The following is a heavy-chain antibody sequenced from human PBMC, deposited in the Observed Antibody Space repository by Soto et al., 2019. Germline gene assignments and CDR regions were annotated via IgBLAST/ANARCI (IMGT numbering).Heavy chain of an antibody. V-gene: IGHV1-3*01. Sequence: ASVKVSCKASGYTFTSYAMHWVLQAPGQRLEWMGWINAGNGNTKYSQKFQGRVTITRDTSASTAYMELSSLRSEDTAVYYCARKPRIAANYYYMDVWGKGTRFTVSS. CDR2: INAGNGNT. D-gene: IGHD6-25*01. J-gene: IGHJ6*03. CDR3: ARKPRIAANYYYMDV. CDR1: GYTFTSYA.